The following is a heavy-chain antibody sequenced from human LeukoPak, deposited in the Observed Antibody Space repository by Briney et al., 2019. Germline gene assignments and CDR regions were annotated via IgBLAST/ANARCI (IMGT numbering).Heavy chain of an antibody. CDR1: GYTFTGYY. D-gene: IGHD6-19*01. J-gene: IGHJ6*03. Sequence: ASVKVSCKASGYTFTGYYMHWVRQAPGQGLEWMGRINPNSGGTNYAQKFQGRVTMTRDTSISIAYMELSRLRFDDTAVYYCARGQWLADYCYYYMDVWGKGTTVTVSS. CDR2: INPNSGGT. CDR3: ARGQWLADYCYYYMDV. V-gene: IGHV1-2*06.